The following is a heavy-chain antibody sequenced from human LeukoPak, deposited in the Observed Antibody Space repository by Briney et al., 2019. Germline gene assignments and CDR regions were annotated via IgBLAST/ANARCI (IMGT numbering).Heavy chain of an antibody. Sequence: GGSLRLSCVASGFTCSNYWMHWVRQAPGQGLEWVAIINPDGSTKYCVDSLKGRFTISRDNAEKSLYLQMNSLRAEDTAVYYCARGPYHGAFDYWGQGTLVTVSS. J-gene: IGHJ4*02. CDR1: GFTCSNYW. CDR2: INPDGSTK. CDR3: ARGPYHGAFDY. V-gene: IGHV3-7*05. D-gene: IGHD2-2*01.